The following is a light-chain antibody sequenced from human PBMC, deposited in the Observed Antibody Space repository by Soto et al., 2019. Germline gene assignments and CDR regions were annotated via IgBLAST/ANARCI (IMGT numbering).Light chain of an antibody. V-gene: IGKV3-20*01. CDR3: QQYNNWPRT. CDR2: GAS. J-gene: IGKJ1*01. Sequence: EIVLTQSPGTLSLSPGDRATLSCRSSQSVSSSYLAWYQQKPGQAPGLLIYGASSRATGIPDRFSGSGSGTDFTLTISSLQSEDFAVYYCQQYNNWPRTFGQGTNVDIK. CDR1: QSVSSSY.